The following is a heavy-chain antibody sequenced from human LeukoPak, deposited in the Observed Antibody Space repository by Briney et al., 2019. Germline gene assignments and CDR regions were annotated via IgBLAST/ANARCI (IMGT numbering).Heavy chain of an antibody. J-gene: IGHJ4*02. CDR1: GFTFSNAW. Sequence: GGALRLSWAASGFTFSNAWMNWVRQAPGKGLEWVANIPPDGTKKYYVDSVRGRFTISRDNAKNSLYLQMGSLGDEDTAVYYCARDRNGDYDDYWGQGTLLTVSS. D-gene: IGHD4-17*01. V-gene: IGHV3-7*01. CDR3: ARDRNGDYDDY. CDR2: IPPDGTKK.